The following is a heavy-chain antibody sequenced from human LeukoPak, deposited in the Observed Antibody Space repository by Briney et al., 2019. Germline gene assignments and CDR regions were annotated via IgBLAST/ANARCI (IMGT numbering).Heavy chain of an antibody. J-gene: IGHJ4*02. V-gene: IGHV3-33*06. CDR1: GLTFSSYG. Sequence: GGSLRLSCAASGLTFSSYGMHWVRQAPGKGLEWVAVIWYDGSNKYYADSVKGRFTISRDNSKNTLYLQMNSLRAEDTAVYYCAKDLGYFDYWGQGTLVTVSS. CDR2: IWYDGSNK. CDR3: AKDLGYFDY.